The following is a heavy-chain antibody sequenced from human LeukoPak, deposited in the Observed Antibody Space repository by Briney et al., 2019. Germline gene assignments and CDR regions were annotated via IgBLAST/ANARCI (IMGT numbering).Heavy chain of an antibody. CDR2: ISSSSSYI. CDR1: GFTFSSYS. CDR3: ARGYYDSSGYLFIDY. Sequence: GGSLRLSCAASGFTFSSYSMNWVRQAPGKGLEWVSPISSSSSYIYYADSVKGRFTISRDNAKNSLYLQMNSLRAEDTAVYYCARGYYDSSGYLFIDYWGQGTLVTVSS. J-gene: IGHJ4*02. V-gene: IGHV3-21*01. D-gene: IGHD3-22*01.